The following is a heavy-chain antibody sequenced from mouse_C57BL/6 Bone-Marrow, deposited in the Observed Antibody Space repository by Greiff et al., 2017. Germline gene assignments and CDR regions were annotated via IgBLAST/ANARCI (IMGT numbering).Heavy chain of an antibody. CDR3: ARYYSNYSWFAY. Sequence: EVQRVESGGDLVKPGGSLKLSCAASGFTFSSYGMSWVRQTPDKRLEWVATISSGGSYTYYPDSVKGRFTISRDNAKNTLYLQMSSLKSEDTAMYYCARYYSNYSWFAYWGQGTLVTVSA. D-gene: IGHD2-5*01. CDR2: ISSGGSYT. J-gene: IGHJ3*01. CDR1: GFTFSSYG. V-gene: IGHV5-6*01.